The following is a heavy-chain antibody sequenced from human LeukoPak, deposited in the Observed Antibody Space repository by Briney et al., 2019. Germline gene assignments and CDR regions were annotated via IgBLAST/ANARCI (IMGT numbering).Heavy chain of an antibody. D-gene: IGHD1-26*01. V-gene: IGHV5-51*01. CDR2: IYPGESDP. CDR1: GYSFTSYW. Sequence: ESLKISCKGSGYSFTSYWIGWVRQMPGKGLEWMGIIYPGESDPRYSPSFQGQVTISADKSISTAYLQWSSLKASDTAMYYCARLPLRSSSDFDYWGQGTLVTVSS. J-gene: IGHJ4*02. CDR3: ARLPLRSSSDFDY.